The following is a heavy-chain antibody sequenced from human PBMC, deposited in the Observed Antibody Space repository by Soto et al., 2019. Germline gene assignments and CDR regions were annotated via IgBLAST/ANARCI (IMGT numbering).Heavy chain of an antibody. D-gene: IGHD3-10*01. CDR2: MNPNSGNT. J-gene: IGHJ5*02. CDR1: GYTFPSYD. CDR3: AREHYGHSAWFDP. Sequence: QVQLVQSGAEVKKPGASVKVYCNASGYTFPSYDINWLRQASGQGLEWMGWMNPNSGNTGYAQKFQGRVTMTRNTSISTAYMELSSLRSEDTAVYYCAREHYGHSAWFDPWGQGTLVTVSS. V-gene: IGHV1-8*01.